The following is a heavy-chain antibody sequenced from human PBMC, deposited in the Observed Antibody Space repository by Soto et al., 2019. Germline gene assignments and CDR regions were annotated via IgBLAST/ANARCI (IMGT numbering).Heavy chain of an antibody. CDR3: AKVTGGLWFGELLPTRPDNWFDP. J-gene: IGHJ5*02. CDR2: ISGSGGST. D-gene: IGHD3-10*01. Sequence: GGSVRLSCAASGFTFSSYAMSWVRQAPGKGLEWVSAISGSGGSTYYADSVKGRFTISRDNSKNTLYLQMNSLRAEDTAVYYCAKVTGGLWFGELLPTRPDNWFDPWGQGTLVTVSS. V-gene: IGHV3-23*01. CDR1: GFTFSSYA.